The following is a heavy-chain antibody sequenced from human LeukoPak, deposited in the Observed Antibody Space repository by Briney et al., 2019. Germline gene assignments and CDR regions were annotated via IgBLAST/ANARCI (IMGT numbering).Heavy chain of an antibody. V-gene: IGHV4-39*01. J-gene: IGHJ6*03. CDR2: MYYSGST. CDR1: GGSISSSNYY. Sequence: SETLSLTCAVSGGSISSSNYYWGWIRQPPGKGLEWIGSMYYSGSTYYNPSLKGRVTMSVDTSKNQFSLKLSSVTAADTAVYYCARVGATNYYHYYYMDVWGKGTTVTVSS. CDR3: ARVGATNYYHYYYMDV. D-gene: IGHD1-26*01.